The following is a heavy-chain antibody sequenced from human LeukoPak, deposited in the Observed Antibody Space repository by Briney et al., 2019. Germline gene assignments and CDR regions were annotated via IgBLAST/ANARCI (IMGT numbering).Heavy chain of an antibody. CDR3: ARGPYISSWYYFDD. CDR1: GGSIGTYF. J-gene: IGHJ4*02. CDR2: VFYNGNT. V-gene: IGHV4-59*01. D-gene: IGHD6-13*01. Sequence: SETPSLTCTVSGGSIGTYFWSWIRQSPGTGLEWIGYVFYNGNTNYNPSLKSRVTMSVDTSKNQFSLKMRSVSAADTAVYYCARGPYISSWYYFDDWGQGTLVTVSS.